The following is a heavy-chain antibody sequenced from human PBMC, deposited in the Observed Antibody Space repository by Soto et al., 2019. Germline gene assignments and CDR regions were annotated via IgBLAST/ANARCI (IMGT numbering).Heavy chain of an antibody. D-gene: IGHD4-17*01. CDR1: GQTITRYY. Sequence: PSERLFVISTVSGQTITRYYWSCIRLPPGKALKRIGYIYYSGSTNYNPSLKSRVTISVDASKNQFSLKLSSVTAADTAVYYCARGGYGEDYYYYGLDVWGQGTTVTVSS. V-gene: IGHV4-59*12. CDR3: ARGGYGEDYYYYGLDV. J-gene: IGHJ6*02. CDR2: IYYSGST.